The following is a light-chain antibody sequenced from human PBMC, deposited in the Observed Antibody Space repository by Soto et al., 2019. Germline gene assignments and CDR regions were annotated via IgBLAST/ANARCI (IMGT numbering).Light chain of an antibody. CDR1: SGHSSYA. V-gene: IGLV4-69*01. J-gene: IGLJ2*01. CDR3: QTWGSGTVV. Sequence: QLVLTQSPSASASLGASVKLTCTLSSGHSSYAIAWHQQQQEKGPRYLMKLNSDGSHSKGDGIPDRFSGSSSGAERYLTIASLQYEDEADYYCQTWGSGTVVFGGGTKLTVL. CDR2: LNSDGSH.